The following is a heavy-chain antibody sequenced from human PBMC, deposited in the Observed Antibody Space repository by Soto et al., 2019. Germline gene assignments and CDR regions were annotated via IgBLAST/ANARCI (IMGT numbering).Heavy chain of an antibody. V-gene: IGHV3-74*01. D-gene: IGHD3-10*01. CDR3: AKRGVDTFGLSY. CDR1: GFTFSSFW. J-gene: IGHJ4*02. Sequence: EVQLVESGGGLVQPGGSLRLSCAVSGFTFSSFWMHWVRQAPGEGLVWVSRINTDGSSTSYADSVKGRFTISRDNAKNTLYLQMNSLRVEDTAMCYCAKRGVDTFGLSYCGQGTLVTVSS. CDR2: INTDGSST.